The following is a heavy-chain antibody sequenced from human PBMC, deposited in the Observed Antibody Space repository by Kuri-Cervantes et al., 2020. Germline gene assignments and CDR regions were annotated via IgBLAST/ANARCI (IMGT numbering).Heavy chain of an antibody. V-gene: IGHV1-3*02. Sequence: ASVKVSCKASGYTFTSYAMHWVRQAPGQGLEWMGWSNAGNGNTKYSQEFQGRVTITRDTSASTAYMELSSLRSEDMAVYYCARDPLLLRYFDWSINGWFDPWGQGTLVTVSS. J-gene: IGHJ5*02. CDR2: SNAGNGNT. D-gene: IGHD3-9*01. CDR1: GYTFTSYA. CDR3: ARDPLLLRYFDWSINGWFDP.